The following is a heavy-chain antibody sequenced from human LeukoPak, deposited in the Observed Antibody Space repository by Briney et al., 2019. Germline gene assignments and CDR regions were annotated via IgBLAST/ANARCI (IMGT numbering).Heavy chain of an antibody. Sequence: GGSLRLSCAASGFTFSSYAMSWVRQAPGKGLEWVSVIYSGGSTYYADSVKGRFTISRDNSKNTLYLQMNSLRAEDTAVYYCASYYDSSGYSRAADYWGQGTLVTVSS. CDR2: IYSGGST. V-gene: IGHV3-66*01. D-gene: IGHD3-22*01. CDR1: GFTFSSYA. CDR3: ASYYDSSGYSRAADY. J-gene: IGHJ4*02.